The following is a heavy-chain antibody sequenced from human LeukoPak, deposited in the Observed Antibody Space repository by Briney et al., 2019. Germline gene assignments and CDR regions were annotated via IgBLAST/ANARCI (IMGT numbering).Heavy chain of an antibody. CDR3: AREGSSSWSLRGRFDY. J-gene: IGHJ4*02. D-gene: IGHD6-13*01. Sequence: GGSLRLSCAASGFTFNDHEMNWVRQSPGKGLEWVSYISTSGSNIYYADSVKGRFTVSRDNAKNSVYLQMSSLRAEDTAIYYCAREGSSSWSLRGRFDYWGQGIPVTVSS. CDR2: ISTSGSNI. CDR1: GFTFNDHE. V-gene: IGHV3-48*03.